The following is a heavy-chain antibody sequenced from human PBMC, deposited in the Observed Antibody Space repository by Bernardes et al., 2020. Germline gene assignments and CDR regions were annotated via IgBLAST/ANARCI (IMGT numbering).Heavy chain of an antibody. D-gene: IGHD3-10*02. CDR3: ARLIKSHCPRSECFASYGMDV. V-gene: IGHV4-39*02. CDR1: GGSIRTSGYF. CDR2: IYDSGST. J-gene: IGHJ6*04. Sequence: SEPLSLTCTVSGGSIRTSGYFWGWVLQPPGKGLEWIGYIYDSGSTYYNASLQSRVTMPVDTSKNSFSLKVSSVTAADTAVYYCARLIKSHCPRSECFASYGMDVWGKGTTAIVSS.